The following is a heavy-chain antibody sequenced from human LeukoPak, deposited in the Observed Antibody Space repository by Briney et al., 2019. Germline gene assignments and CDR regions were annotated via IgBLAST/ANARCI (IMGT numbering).Heavy chain of an antibody. CDR3: ATCSSTSCYMFVGDFDY. CDR2: ISGSGGST. V-gene: IGHV3-23*01. Sequence: GGSLRLSCAASGFTFSSYAMSWVRQAPGKGLEWVSAISGSGGSTYYADSVKGRFTISRDNSKNTLYLQMNSLRAEDTAVYYCATCSSTSCYMFVGDFDYWGQGTLVTVSS. CDR1: GFTFSSYA. D-gene: IGHD2-2*02. J-gene: IGHJ4*02.